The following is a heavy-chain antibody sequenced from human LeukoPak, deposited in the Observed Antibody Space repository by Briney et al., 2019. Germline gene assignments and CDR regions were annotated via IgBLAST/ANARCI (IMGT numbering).Heavy chain of an antibody. V-gene: IGHV3-30-3*01. J-gene: IGHJ4*02. Sequence: GGSLRPSCPASAFTVSSYAMQWARQAPGKGREWVAFISYDVSNKYHADYVKGRFTISRDNSKNTLYLQLNSLRAEDTAVYYCASSLGRYYDFWSGYYPFDYWGQGTLVTVSS. CDR2: ISYDVSNK. CDR3: ASSLGRYYDFWSGYYPFDY. CDR1: AFTVSSYA. D-gene: IGHD3-3*01.